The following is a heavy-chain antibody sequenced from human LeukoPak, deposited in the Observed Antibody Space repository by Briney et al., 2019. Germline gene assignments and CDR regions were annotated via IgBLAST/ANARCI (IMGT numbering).Heavy chain of an antibody. CDR1: GYTLTELS. V-gene: IGHV1-24*01. CDR3: ATGRLVVPAAIFMIYYGMDV. D-gene: IGHD2-2*01. J-gene: IGHJ6*02. CDR2: FDPEDCET. Sequence: ASVKVSCKVSGYTLTELSMHWVRQAPGKGLEWMGGFDPEDCETIYAQKFQGRVTMTEDTSTDTAYMELSSLRSEDTAVYYCATGRLVVPAAIFMIYYGMDVWGQGTTVTVSS.